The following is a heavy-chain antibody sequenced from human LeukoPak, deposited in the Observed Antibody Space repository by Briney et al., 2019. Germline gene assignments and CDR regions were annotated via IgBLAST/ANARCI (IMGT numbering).Heavy chain of an antibody. Sequence: ASVKVSCTASGYTFTDYYMEWVRQAPGQGLEWMGLINPNSGGTNYAQKFQGRVTMTRDTSISTAYMEMSRLRSDDTAVYYCARVRSYCTNGVCYWDLDYWGQGILVTVSS. J-gene: IGHJ4*02. CDR2: INPNSGGT. CDR3: ARVRSYCTNGVCYWDLDY. CDR1: GYTFTDYY. D-gene: IGHD2-8*01. V-gene: IGHV1-2*02.